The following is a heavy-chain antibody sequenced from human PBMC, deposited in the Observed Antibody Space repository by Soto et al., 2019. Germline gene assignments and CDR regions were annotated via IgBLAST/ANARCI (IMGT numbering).Heavy chain of an antibody. CDR2: ISAYNGNT. D-gene: IGHD6-19*01. J-gene: IGHJ3*02. CDR3: AREAGGSGGYDAFDI. CDR1: GYTFTSYG. Sequence: GASVKVSCKASGYTFTSYGISWVRQAPGQRLEWMGWISAYNGNTNYAQKLQGRVTMTRDTSASTAYMELRSLRSDDTAVYYCAREAGGSGGYDAFDIWGQGTMVTVSS. V-gene: IGHV1-18*01.